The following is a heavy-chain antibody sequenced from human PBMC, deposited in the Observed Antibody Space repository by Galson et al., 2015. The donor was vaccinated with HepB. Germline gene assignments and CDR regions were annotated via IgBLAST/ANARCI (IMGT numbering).Heavy chain of an antibody. CDR1: GFTFDDYA. V-gene: IGHV3-9*01. CDR3: AKGSSLERPYDAFDI. D-gene: IGHD1-1*01. CDR2: ISWNSGSI. J-gene: IGHJ3*02. Sequence: SLRLSCPASGFTFDDYAMHWVRQAPGKGLEWVSGISWNSGSIGYADSVKGRFTISRDNAKNSLYLQMNSLRAEDTALYYCAKGSSLERPYDAFDIWGQGTMVTVSS.